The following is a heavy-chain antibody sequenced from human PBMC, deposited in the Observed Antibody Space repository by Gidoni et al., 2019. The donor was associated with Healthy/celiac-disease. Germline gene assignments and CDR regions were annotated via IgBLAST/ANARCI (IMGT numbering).Heavy chain of an antibody. D-gene: IGHD6-13*01. Sequence: QVQLQQWGDGLFKPSETLSLTCAVYGGSFSGYYWSWIRQPPGKGLEWIVEINHSGSTNYNTSLKSRVNISVDTSKNQFSLKLRSVTAADTAVYYCARRIAAAGLIYFDYWGQGTLVTVSS. J-gene: IGHJ4*02. CDR3: ARRIAAAGLIYFDY. V-gene: IGHV4-34*01. CDR1: GGSFSGYY. CDR2: INHSGST.